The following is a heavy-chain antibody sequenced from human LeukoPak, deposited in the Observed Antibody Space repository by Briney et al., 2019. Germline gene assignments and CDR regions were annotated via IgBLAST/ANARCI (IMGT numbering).Heavy chain of an antibody. CDR1: GGSISSGGYY. CDR2: IYYSGST. V-gene: IGHV4-31*03. D-gene: IGHD3-22*01. J-gene: IGHJ4*02. CDR3: ARVLRDSSGYYCDY. Sequence: TSETLSLTCTVSGGSISSGGYYWSWIRQHPGKGLEWIGYIYYSGSTYYNPSLKSRVTISVDTSKNQFSLKLSSVTAADTAVYYCARVLRDSSGYYCDYWGQGTLVTVSS.